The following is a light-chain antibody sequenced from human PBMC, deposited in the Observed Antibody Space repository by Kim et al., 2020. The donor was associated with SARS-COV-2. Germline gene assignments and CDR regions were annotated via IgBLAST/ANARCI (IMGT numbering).Light chain of an antibody. CDR3: QVWDSSSDHLYV. J-gene: IGLJ1*01. V-gene: IGLV3-21*04. Sequence: SYEPTQPPSVSVAPGKTARITCGGNNIGSKSVHWYQQKPGQAPVLVIYYDSDRPSGIPERFSGSNSGNTATLTISRVEAGDEADYYCQVWDSSSDHLYVFGTGTKVTVL. CDR1: NIGSKS. CDR2: YDS.